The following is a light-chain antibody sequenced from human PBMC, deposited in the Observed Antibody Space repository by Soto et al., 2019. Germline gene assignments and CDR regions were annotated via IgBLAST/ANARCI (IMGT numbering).Light chain of an antibody. Sequence: QAVVTQPPSASGTPGQRISISCSGSGSNIGNNDVYWYQQLPGTAPKLLIYDNNQRPSGVPDRFSGSKSGTSASLAISGLRSEDEADYYCATWDDRQTAYWVFGGGTKLTVL. V-gene: IGLV1-47*02. J-gene: IGLJ3*02. CDR2: DNN. CDR1: GSNIGNND. CDR3: ATWDDRQTAYWV.